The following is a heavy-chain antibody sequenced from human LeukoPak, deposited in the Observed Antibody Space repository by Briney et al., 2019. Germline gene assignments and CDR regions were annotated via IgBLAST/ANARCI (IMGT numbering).Heavy chain of an antibody. CDR3: ARQSKFAAAAAGNWFDP. J-gene: IGHJ5*02. D-gene: IGHD6-13*01. Sequence: GESLKISCKGSGYSFTSYWIGWVRQMPGKGLEWMGVIYPGDSDTRYSPSFQGQVTIPADKSISTAYLQWSSPKASDTAMYYCARQSKFAAAAAGNWFDPWGQGTLVTVSS. CDR2: IYPGDSDT. CDR1: GYSFTSYW. V-gene: IGHV5-51*01.